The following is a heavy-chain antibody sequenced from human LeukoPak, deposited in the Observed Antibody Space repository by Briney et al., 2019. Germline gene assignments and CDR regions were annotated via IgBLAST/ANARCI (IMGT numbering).Heavy chain of an antibody. Sequence: GGSLRLSCAASRFSFSSDWMAWVRQAPGKGLEWVANIKEDESEKYYVDSVKGRFTISRDNAKNSLYLQMNSLRAEDTAVYYCARERPYCGGDCYGDYYYGMDVWGQGTTVTVSS. D-gene: IGHD2-21*02. CDR3: ARERPYCGGDCYGDYYYGMDV. CDR1: RFSFSSDW. V-gene: IGHV3-7*01. J-gene: IGHJ6*02. CDR2: IKEDESEK.